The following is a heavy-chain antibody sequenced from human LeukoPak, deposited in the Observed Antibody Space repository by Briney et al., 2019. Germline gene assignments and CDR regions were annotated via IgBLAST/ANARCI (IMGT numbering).Heavy chain of an antibody. CDR2: ISAYNGNT. CDR1: GYTFTSYG. Sequence: ASVKVSCKASGYTFTSYGISWVRQAPGQGLEWMGWISAYNGNTNYAQKLQGRVTMTTDTSTSTAYMELRSLRSDDTAVYYCAREERDTYYDFWSGYYTGMWYWFDPWGQGTLVTVSS. J-gene: IGHJ5*02. D-gene: IGHD3-3*01. V-gene: IGHV1-18*01. CDR3: AREERDTYYDFWSGYYTGMWYWFDP.